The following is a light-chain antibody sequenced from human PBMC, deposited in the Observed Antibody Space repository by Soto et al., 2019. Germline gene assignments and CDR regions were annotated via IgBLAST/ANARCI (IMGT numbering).Light chain of an antibody. CDR3: CSYAGRDTLYV. CDR1: STDVGGYNY. J-gene: IGLJ1*01. Sequence: QSALTQPRSVSGSPGQSVTISCTGTSTDVGGYNYVSWCQQHPGKVPKLMLYDVSKRPSGVPDRFSGSKSGNTASLTISGLQAEAEADYYCCSYAGRDTLYVFGSGTKVTVL. V-gene: IGLV2-11*01. CDR2: DVS.